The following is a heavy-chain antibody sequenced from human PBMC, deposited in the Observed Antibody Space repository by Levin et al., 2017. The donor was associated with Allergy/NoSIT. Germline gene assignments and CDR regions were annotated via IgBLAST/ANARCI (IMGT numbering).Heavy chain of an antibody. CDR1: GYTFTSYG. V-gene: IGHV1-18*01. D-gene: IGHD2-2*01. J-gene: IGHJ3*02. CDR2: ISAYNGNT. CDR3: ARAPSAVVVPAAIFATGGAFDI. Sequence: ASVKVSCKASGYTFTSYGISWVRQAPGQGLEWMGWISAYNGNTNYAQKLQGRVTMTTDTSTSTAYMELRSLRSDDTAVYYCARAPSAVVVPAAIFATGGAFDIWGQGTMVTVSS.